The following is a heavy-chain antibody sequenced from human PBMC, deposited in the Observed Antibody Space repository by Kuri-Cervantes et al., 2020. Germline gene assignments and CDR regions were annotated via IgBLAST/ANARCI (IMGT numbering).Heavy chain of an antibody. CDR3: AHSPRYFDWLLPFDY. Sequence: LRLSCTVSGGSISSYYWSWIRQPPGKGLEWLALIYWDDDKRYSPSLKSRLTITKDTSKNQVVLTMPNMDPVDTTTYYCAHSPRYFDWLLPFDYWGQGTLVTVSS. J-gene: IGHJ4*02. CDR1: GGSISSYYW. V-gene: IGHV2-5*08. CDR2: IYWDDDK. D-gene: IGHD3-9*01.